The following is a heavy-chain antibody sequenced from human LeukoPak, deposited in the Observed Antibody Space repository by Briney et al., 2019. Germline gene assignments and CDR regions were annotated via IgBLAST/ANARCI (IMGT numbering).Heavy chain of an antibody. D-gene: IGHD4-23*01. CDR2: ISGSGTST. CDR3: AKDCGGSSDAFDI. J-gene: IGHJ3*02. CDR1: GFTFSSYA. Sequence: PGGSLRLSCAASGFTFSSYAMSWVRQAPGKGLEWVSSISGSGTSTYYADSVKGRFTISRDKPKNTLYLQMNSLRAEDTALYSCAKDCGGSSDAFDIWGQGTMVTVSS. V-gene: IGHV3-23*01.